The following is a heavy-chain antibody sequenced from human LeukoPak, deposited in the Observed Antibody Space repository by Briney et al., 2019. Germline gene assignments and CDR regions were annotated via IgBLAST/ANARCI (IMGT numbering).Heavy chain of an antibody. J-gene: IGHJ3*02. Sequence: SETLSLTCTVSGGSISSHYWSWIRQPPGKGLEWIGYIYYSGSTNYNPSLKSRVTISVGTSKNQFSLKLSSVTAADTAVYYCARGSGSYYGPAFDIWGQGTMVTVSS. CDR2: IYYSGST. CDR3: ARGSGSYYGPAFDI. CDR1: GGSISSHY. V-gene: IGHV4-59*11. D-gene: IGHD1-26*01.